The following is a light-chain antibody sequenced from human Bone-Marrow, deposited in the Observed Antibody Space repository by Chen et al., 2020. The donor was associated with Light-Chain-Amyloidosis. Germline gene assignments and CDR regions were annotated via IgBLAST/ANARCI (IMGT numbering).Light chain of an antibody. CDR1: NIGSTS. CDR2: DDS. CDR3: QVWDRSSDRPV. J-gene: IGLJ3*02. V-gene: IGLV3-21*02. Sequence: SYVLTQPSSAPVDPGQAATIACGGNNIGSTSVHWYQQTPGQAPLLVVYDDSDRPSGIPERLSGSNSGNTATLTISRVEAGDEADYYCQVWDRSSDRPVFGGGTKLTVL.